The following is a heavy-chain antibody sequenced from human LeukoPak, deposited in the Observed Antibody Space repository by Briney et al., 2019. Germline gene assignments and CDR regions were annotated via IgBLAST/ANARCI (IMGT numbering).Heavy chain of an antibody. CDR1: GFIFSSYA. CDR3: AKDLGDYGPNDAFDI. J-gene: IGHJ3*02. D-gene: IGHD4-17*01. Sequence: GRSLRLSCAASGFIFSSYAIHWVRQAPGKGLEWVAVISYDGSNKYYADSVKGRFTISRDNSKNTLYLQMNSLRAEDTAVYYCAKDLGDYGPNDAFDIWGQGTMVTVSS. V-gene: IGHV3-30*04. CDR2: ISYDGSNK.